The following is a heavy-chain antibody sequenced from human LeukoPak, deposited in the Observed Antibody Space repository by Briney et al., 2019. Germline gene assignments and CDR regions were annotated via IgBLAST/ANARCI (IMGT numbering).Heavy chain of an antibody. CDR3: ARAASGWYENWFDP. CDR1: GYTFTGYY. D-gene: IGHD6-19*01. J-gene: IGHJ5*02. Sequence: ASVKVSCKASGYTFTGYYMHWVRQAPGQGLEWMGWINPNSGGTNYAQKFQGRVTMTRDTSISTAYMELSRLRSDDTAVYYCARAASGWYENWFDPWGQGTLVTVSS. CDR2: INPNSGGT. V-gene: IGHV1-2*02.